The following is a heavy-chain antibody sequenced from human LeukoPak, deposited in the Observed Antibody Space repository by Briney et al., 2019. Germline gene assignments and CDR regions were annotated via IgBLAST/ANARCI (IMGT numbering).Heavy chain of an antibody. D-gene: IGHD6-19*01. CDR1: GYTFTGYY. Sequence: ASVKVSCKASGYTFTGYYMHWVRQAPGQGLEWMGWINPNSGGTNYAQKFQGRVTMTRDTSISTAYMELSRLRSDDTAVYYCARAPGDSSGWYFSPSNWFDPWGQGNLVTVSS. J-gene: IGHJ5*02. CDR3: ARAPGDSSGWYFSPSNWFDP. V-gene: IGHV1-2*02. CDR2: INPNSGGT.